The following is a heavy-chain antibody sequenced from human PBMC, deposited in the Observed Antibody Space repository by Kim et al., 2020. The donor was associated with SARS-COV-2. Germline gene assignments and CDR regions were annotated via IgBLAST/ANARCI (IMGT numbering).Heavy chain of an antibody. Sequence: ASVKVSCKTSGYTFTGYYIQWLRQAPEQGLEWMGWMRPNSGDTKYAQKFQGRVTMTRDTSISTAYLELSRLTSDDTAVYYCVRLKEGDFNFGYWGQGTQVTVSS. CDR1: GYTFTGYY. J-gene: IGHJ4*02. D-gene: IGHD3-16*01. CDR3: VRLKEGDFNFGY. V-gene: IGHV1-2*02. CDR2: MRPNSGDT.